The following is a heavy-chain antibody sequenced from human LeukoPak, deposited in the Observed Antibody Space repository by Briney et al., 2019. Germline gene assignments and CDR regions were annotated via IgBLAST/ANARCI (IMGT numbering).Heavy chain of an antibody. CDR1: GLTFSSYA. CDR3: ARRTPDYYYYYMDV. Sequence: GGSLRLSCAASGLTFSSYAMSWVRQTPGKGLEWVSTISGSGGSTYYADSVKGRFTISRDNSKNTLYLQMNSLRAEDTAVYYCARRTPDYYYYYMDVWGKGTTVTVSS. V-gene: IGHV3-23*01. J-gene: IGHJ6*03. CDR2: ISGSGGST.